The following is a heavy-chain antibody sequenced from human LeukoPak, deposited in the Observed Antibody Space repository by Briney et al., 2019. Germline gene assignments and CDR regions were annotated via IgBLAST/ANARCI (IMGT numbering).Heavy chain of an antibody. CDR3: ARSSGWYHGFDY. V-gene: IGHV3-23*01. CDR1: GFTFSSYA. J-gene: IGHJ4*02. D-gene: IGHD6-19*01. CDR2: IGGTGVRT. Sequence: GGSLRLSCASSGFTFSSYAMSWVRQAPGKGLEWVSTIGGTGVRTYYADSVKGRFTISRDNSKNTLYLQMNSLRAEDTAVYYCARSSGWYHGFDYWGQGTLVTVSS.